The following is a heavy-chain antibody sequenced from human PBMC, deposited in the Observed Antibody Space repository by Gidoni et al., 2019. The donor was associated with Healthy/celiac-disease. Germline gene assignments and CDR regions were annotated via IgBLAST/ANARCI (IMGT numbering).Heavy chain of an antibody. CDR2: ISWNSGSI. V-gene: IGHV3-9*01. CDR3: ASSSSSDAFDI. D-gene: IGHD6-13*01. CDR1: GFTFDDYA. Sequence: EVQLVESGGGLVQPGRSLRLSCAVSGFTFDDYAMHWVRQAPGKGLEWVSGISWNSGSIGYADSVKGRFTISRDNAKNSLYLQMNSLRAEDTALYYCASSSSSDAFDIWGQGTMVTVSS. J-gene: IGHJ3*02.